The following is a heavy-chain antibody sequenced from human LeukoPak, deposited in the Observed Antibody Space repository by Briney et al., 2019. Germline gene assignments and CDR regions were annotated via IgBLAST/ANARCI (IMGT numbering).Heavy chain of an antibody. V-gene: IGHV3-66*03. D-gene: IGHD3/OR15-3a*01. CDR2: IRDSGEA. CDR1: GFRVNY. J-gene: IGHJ5*02. CDR3: ARDRAALQDWVEFDP. Sequence: PGGSLRLSCAVSGFRVNYMSWVRQAPGKGLEWVGLIRDSGEAFYADFVRGRFAISRDESENTLYLQVNSLRVEDTAVYFCARDRAALQDWVEFDPWGQGTPVIVSS.